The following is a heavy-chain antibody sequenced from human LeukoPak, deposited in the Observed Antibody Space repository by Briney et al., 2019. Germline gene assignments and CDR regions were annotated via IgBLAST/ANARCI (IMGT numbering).Heavy chain of an antibody. CDR1: GFRFDDYG. CDR3: AKDLWDIVVVPSAIPDY. CDR2: ISGSGST. J-gene: IGHJ4*02. Sequence: PGGSLRLSCEVFGFRFDDYGMSWVRQAPGKGLEWVSGISGSGSTYYADSVKGRFTISRDNSKNTLYLQMNSLRAEDTAVYYCAKDLWDIVVVPSAIPDYWGQGTLVTVSS. V-gene: IGHV3-23*01. D-gene: IGHD2-2*01.